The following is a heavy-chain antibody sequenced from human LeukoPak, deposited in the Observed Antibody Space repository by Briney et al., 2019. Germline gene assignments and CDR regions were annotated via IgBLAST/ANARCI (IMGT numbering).Heavy chain of an antibody. Sequence: GGSLILSCAASGFTFSNAWMVWVRQAPGKGLEWVGRIKSKTDGGTTDYAAPVKGRFTISRDDSKNTLYLEMNSLKTEDTAVYYCTTRGSDSGCPFFWGQGTLVTVSS. CDR2: IKSKTDGGTT. CDR1: GFTFSNAW. D-gene: IGHD3-10*01. V-gene: IGHV3-15*01. CDR3: TTRGSDSGCPFF. J-gene: IGHJ4*02.